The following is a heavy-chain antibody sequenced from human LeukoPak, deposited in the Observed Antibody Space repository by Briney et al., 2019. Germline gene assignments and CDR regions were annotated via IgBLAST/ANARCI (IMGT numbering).Heavy chain of an antibody. CDR1: GYTFTGYY. CDR3: ARDTPATMGAFDI. CDR2: INPNSGGT. J-gene: IGHJ3*02. D-gene: IGHD5-12*01. V-gene: IGHV1-2*06. Sequence: ASVKVSCKASGYTFTGYYMHWVRQAPGQGVEWMGRINPNSGGTNYAQKFQGRVTMTRDTSISTAYMELSRLRSDDTAVYYCARDTPATMGAFDIWGQGTMVTVSS.